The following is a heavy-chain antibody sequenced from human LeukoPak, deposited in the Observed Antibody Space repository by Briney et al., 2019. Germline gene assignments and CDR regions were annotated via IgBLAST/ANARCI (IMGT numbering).Heavy chain of an antibody. D-gene: IGHD3-16*02. V-gene: IGHV1-69*04. Sequence: SVKVSCKASGGTLSNYAISWVRQAPGQGLEWMGRIIPILGVSNSAQKFQGRVAITADKSTSTAYMELSSLRSEDTAVYYCATHVGYDYVWGSYRYTAPFDYWGQGTLVTVSS. CDR3: ATHVGYDYVWGSYRYTAPFDY. CDR2: IIPILGVS. CDR1: GGTLSNYA. J-gene: IGHJ4*02.